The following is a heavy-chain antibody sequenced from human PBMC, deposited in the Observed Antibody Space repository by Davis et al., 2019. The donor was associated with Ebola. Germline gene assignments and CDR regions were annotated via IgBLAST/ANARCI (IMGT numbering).Heavy chain of an antibody. CDR2: FNHSGST. CDR1: GGSFSGYY. D-gene: IGHD5-18*01. Sequence: MPSETLSLTCAVYGGSFSGYYWSWIRQPPGKGLEWIGEFNHSGSTNYNPSLKSRVTISVDTSKNQFSLKLSSVTAADTAVYYCARGTRGYSYGRYWYFDLWGRGTLVTVSS. CDR3: ARGTRGYSYGRYWYFDL. V-gene: IGHV4-34*01. J-gene: IGHJ2*01.